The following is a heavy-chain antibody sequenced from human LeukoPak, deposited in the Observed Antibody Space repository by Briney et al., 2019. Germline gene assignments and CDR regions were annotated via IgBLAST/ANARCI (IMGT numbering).Heavy chain of an antibody. D-gene: IGHD3-3*02. J-gene: IGHJ4*02. V-gene: IGHV4-59*01. CDR1: GGSISSYY. CDR2: IYYSGST. Sequence: SETLSLTCTVSGGSISSYYWSWIRQPPGKGLEWIGYIYYSGSTNYNPSLKSRVTISVDTSKNQFSLKLSSVTAADTAVYYCARVPPEPGAFPYFDFWGQGTLVTVSS. CDR3: ARVPPEPGAFPYFDF.